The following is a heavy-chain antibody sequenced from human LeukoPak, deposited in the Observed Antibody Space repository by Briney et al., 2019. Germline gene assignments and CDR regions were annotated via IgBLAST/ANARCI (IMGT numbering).Heavy chain of an antibody. J-gene: IGHJ6*03. CDR2: IGGGGGST. Sequence: GGSLRLSSASPGFTLSNHAMNRVRQAPGKGLEWVSGIGGGGGSTYYADSVKGRFTVSRDNSKNTLYLQMNSLRAEDTAVYYCAKAGGDAYYYYYMDVWGKGTTVTVSS. V-gene: IGHV3-23*01. CDR3: AKAGGDAYYYYYMDV. CDR1: GFTLSNHA. D-gene: IGHD2-21*01.